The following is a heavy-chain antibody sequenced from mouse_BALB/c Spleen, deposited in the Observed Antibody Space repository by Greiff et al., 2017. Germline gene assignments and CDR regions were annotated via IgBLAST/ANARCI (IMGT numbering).Heavy chain of an antibody. V-gene: IGHV5-17*02. CDR3: ARNGNYVDYFDD. CDR1: GFTFSSFG. D-gene: IGHD2-1*01. Sequence: EVMLVESGGGLVQPGGSRKLSCAASGFTFSSFGMHWVRQAPEKGLEWVAYISSGSSTIYYADTVKGRFTISRDNPKNTLFLQMTSLRSEDTAMYYCARNGNYVDYFDDWGQGTTLTVSS. CDR2: ISSGSSTI. J-gene: IGHJ2*01.